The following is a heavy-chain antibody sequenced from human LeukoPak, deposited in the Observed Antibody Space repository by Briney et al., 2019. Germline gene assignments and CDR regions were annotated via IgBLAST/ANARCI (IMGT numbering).Heavy chain of an antibody. J-gene: IGHJ5*02. CDR2: IFHSGST. Sequence: KSSGTLSLTCTVSSDSIFSSNWWSWVRQPPGKGLEWIGQIFHSGSTSYSPSLKSRVTISADKSKNQFSLKLSSVTAADTAVYYCARGKQQLAPLTNWFDPWGQGTLVTVSS. CDR3: ARGKQQLAPLTNWFDP. V-gene: IGHV4-4*02. CDR1: SDSIFSSNW. D-gene: IGHD6-13*01.